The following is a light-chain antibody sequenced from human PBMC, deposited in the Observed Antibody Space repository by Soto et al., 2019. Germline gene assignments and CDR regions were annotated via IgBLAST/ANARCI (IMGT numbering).Light chain of an antibody. CDR2: EVS. CDR1: SSDVGGYNY. V-gene: IGLV2-8*01. CDR3: SSYAGSNKRV. J-gene: IGLJ2*01. Sequence: QSVLTQPRSVSGSPGQSVTISCTGTSSDVGGYNYVSWYQQHPGKAPKLMIYEVSKRPSGVPDRFSGSKSGNTASLTVSGLQAEDEADYYCSSYAGSNKRVFGGGTKVTVL.